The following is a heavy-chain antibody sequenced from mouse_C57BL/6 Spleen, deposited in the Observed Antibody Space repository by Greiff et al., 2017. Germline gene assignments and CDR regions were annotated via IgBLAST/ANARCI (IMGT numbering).Heavy chain of an antibody. CDR3: ATLYYSSFMDY. V-gene: IGHV2-5*01. Sequence: VQLQESGPGLVQPSQSLSITCTVSGFSLTSYGVHWVRPSPGTGLEWLGVIWRGGSTDYNAAFMSRLSITKDNSKSQVFFKMNSLQADDTAIYYCATLYYSSFMDYWGQGTSVTVSS. D-gene: IGHD2-5*01. CDR2: IWRGGST. CDR1: GFSLTSYG. J-gene: IGHJ4*01.